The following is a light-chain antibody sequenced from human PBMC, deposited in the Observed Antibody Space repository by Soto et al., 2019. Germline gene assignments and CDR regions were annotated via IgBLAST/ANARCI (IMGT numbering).Light chain of an antibody. J-gene: IGKJ1*01. CDR2: AAS. CDR1: QSIRTY. CDR3: QPSYSTMAT. Sequence: DFQMTQSPSSLSASIGDRVTITCRASQSIRTYLNWYQQKPGKAPQLLIYAASRLQSGVPSRFSGSGSGTDFTLTISSLQPEDFATYYCQPSYSTMATFGQGTKVEIK. V-gene: IGKV1-39*01.